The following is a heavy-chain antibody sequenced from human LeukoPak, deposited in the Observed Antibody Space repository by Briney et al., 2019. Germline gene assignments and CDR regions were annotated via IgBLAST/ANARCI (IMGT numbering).Heavy chain of an antibody. CDR1: GFTFSSYW. V-gene: IGHV3-74*01. D-gene: IGHD2-2*01. CDR2: INSDGSST. CDR3: THCSSTSWSSFCAFDI. Sequence: GGSLRLSCAASGFTFSSYWMHWVRQAPGKGLVWVSRINSDGSSTSYADSVKGRFTISRDNAKNTLYLQMSSLRAEDTAVYYCTHCSSTSWSSFCAFDIWGQGTMVTVSS. J-gene: IGHJ3*02.